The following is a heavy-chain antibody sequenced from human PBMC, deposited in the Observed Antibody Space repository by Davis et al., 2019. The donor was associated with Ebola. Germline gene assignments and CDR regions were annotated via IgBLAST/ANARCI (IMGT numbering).Heavy chain of an antibody. D-gene: IGHD3-3*01. J-gene: IGHJ4*02. Sequence: ASVKVSCKASGYTFTNYGITWVRQAPGQGLEWVGWINPHNGNTNYAQNVQGRVTMTTDTSTSTAYMEVGSLRSDDTAVYYCAREWLLSLDYWGQGTLVTVSS. CDR3: AREWLLSLDY. V-gene: IGHV1-18*04. CDR1: GYTFTNYG. CDR2: INPHNGNT.